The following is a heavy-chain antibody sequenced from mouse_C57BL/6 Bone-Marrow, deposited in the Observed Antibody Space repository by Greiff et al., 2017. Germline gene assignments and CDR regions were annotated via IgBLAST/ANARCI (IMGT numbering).Heavy chain of an antibody. CDR1: GFNIKDDY. J-gene: IGHJ3*01. CDR2: IDPENGDT. V-gene: IGHV14-4*01. Sequence: EVQLQESGAELVRPGASVKLSCTASGFNIKDDYMHWVKQRPEQGLEWIGWIDPENGDTEYASKFQGKATITADTSSNTAYLQLSSLTSEDTAVYYCTTRTIYGGYYGRDYWGQGTLVTVSA. CDR3: TTRTIYGGYYGRDY. D-gene: IGHD2-3*01.